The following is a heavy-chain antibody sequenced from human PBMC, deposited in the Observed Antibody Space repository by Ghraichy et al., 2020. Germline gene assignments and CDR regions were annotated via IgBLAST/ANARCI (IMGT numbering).Heavy chain of an antibody. Sequence: GGSLRLSCAASGFTFSSYAMHWVRQAPGKGLEWVSVISYYGSNKYYADSVKGRFTISRDNSKNTLYPQMNSLRAEDTAVYYFASDPRYSWPRSAFDIWGHGTMVTVSS. D-gene: IGHD1-26*01. J-gene: IGHJ3*02. CDR2: ISYYGSNK. V-gene: IGHV3-30-3*01. CDR3: ASDPRYSWPRSAFDI. CDR1: GFTFSSYA.